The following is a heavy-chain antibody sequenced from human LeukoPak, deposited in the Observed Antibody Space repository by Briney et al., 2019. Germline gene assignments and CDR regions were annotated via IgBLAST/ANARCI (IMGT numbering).Heavy chain of an antibody. CDR2: IRYDGSNK. Sequence: GGSLRLSCAASGFTFSSYGMHWVRQAPGKGLEWVAFIRYDGSNKYYADSVKGRFTISRDNSKNTLYLQINSLRAEDTAVYYCAKGTGLRGYYFDYWGQGTLVTVSS. V-gene: IGHV3-30*02. D-gene: IGHD4-17*01. CDR1: GFTFSSYG. J-gene: IGHJ4*02. CDR3: AKGTGLRGYYFDY.